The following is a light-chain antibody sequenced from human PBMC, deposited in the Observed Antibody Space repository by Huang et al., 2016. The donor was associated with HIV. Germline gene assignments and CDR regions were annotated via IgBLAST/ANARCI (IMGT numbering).Light chain of an antibody. CDR2: AAS. CDR3: QQTYNTLWT. J-gene: IGKJ1*01. Sequence: DIQMTQSPSSLSASVGDRVTITCRASQSISSYLHWYQQKPGKAPKLLIYAASSLQSGFPSRFSGSGSGTDFTLTISSLQPEDFATYYCQQTYNTLWTFGQGTKVEIK. V-gene: IGKV1-39*01. CDR1: QSISSY.